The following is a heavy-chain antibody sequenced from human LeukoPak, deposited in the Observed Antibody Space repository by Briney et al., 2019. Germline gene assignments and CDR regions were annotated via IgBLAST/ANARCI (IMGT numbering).Heavy chain of an antibody. CDR1: GFTFSGNW. CDR3: ARLPGYSGYFYGMDV. CDR2: LDSDASIT. V-gene: IGHV3-74*01. Sequence: PGGSLRLSCAASGFTFSGNWMHWVRQAPGKGLVWVSRLDSDASITNYADSVKGRFTISSDNAKNTLYLQMNSLTAEDTAVYYCARLPGYSGYFYGMDVWGQGTTVTVSS. D-gene: IGHD5-12*01. J-gene: IGHJ6*02.